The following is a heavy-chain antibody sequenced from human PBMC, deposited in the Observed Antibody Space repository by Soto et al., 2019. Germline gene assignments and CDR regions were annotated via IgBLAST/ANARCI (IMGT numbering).Heavy chain of an antibody. J-gene: IGHJ5*02. CDR2: IRGRDVNA. CDR1: GFTFSSYG. Sequence: EVQLLESGGGLVQPGGSLRLSCAGTGFTFSSYGMSWVRQAPGKGLEWVSTIRGRDVNANYADSVKGRFTISRDDSTNTVHLQMNSLRPEDTAVYYCAKHLWFGESVFDPWGQGTLVIVSS. CDR3: AKHLWFGESVFDP. V-gene: IGHV3-23*01. D-gene: IGHD3-10*01.